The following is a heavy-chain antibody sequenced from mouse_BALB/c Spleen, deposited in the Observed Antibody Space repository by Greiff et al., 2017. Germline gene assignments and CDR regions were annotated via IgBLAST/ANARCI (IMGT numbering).Heavy chain of an antibody. D-gene: IGHD2-14*01. J-gene: IGHJ3*01. CDR2: ISSGGSYT. V-gene: IGHV5-9-4*01. CDR1: GFTFSSYA. Sequence: EVKLVESGGGLVKPGGSLKLSCAASGFTFSSYAMSWVRQSPEKRLEWVAEISSGGSYTYYPDTVTGRFTISRDNAKNTLYLEMSSLRSEDTAMYYCATYYRYDGSWFAYWGQGTLVTVSA. CDR3: ATYYRYDGSWFAY.